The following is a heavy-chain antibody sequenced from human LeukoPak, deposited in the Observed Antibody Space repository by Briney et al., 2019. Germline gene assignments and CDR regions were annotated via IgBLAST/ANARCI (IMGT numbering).Heavy chain of an antibody. V-gene: IGHV3-64D*06. CDR3: VKDGSGSYYTYYFDY. CDR1: GFTFSRYA. Sequence: PGGSLRLSCSASGFTFSRYAMHWVRQAPGKGLEYVSAISSNGGSTYYADSVKGRYTISRDNSKNTLYLQMSSLRAEDTAVYYCVKDGSGSYYTYYFDYWGQGTLVTVSS. CDR2: ISSNGGST. J-gene: IGHJ4*02. D-gene: IGHD3-10*01.